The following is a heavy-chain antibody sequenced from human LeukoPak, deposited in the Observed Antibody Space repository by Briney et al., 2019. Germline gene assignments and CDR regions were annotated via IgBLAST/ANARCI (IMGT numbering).Heavy chain of an antibody. CDR3: ARGKWASPHYYYGMDV. V-gene: IGHV4-59*01. CDR2: IYYRGTT. J-gene: IGHJ6*02. Sequence: SETLSLTCTVSGGSIGTYYWSWIRQPPGKGLEWTGYIYYRGTTNYNPSLMSRVTISVDTSKNQFSLKVRSVTAADTAVYYCARGKWASPHYYYGMDVWGQGTTVTVSS. CDR1: GGSIGTYY. D-gene: IGHD1-26*01.